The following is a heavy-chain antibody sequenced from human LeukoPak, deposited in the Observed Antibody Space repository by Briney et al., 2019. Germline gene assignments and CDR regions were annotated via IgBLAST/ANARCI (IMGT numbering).Heavy chain of an antibody. CDR2: SYYSGST. Sequence: SETLSLTCTVFGGSMSSSTYYWGWIRQPPGKGLEWIGNSYYSGSTYYTPSLKSRVTISVDTSKKQFSLKLSSVTAADTAVYYCARDRGDGNFDYWGQGTLVTVSS. CDR3: ARDRGDGNFDY. D-gene: IGHD3-10*01. V-gene: IGHV4-39*07. CDR1: GGSMSSSTYY. J-gene: IGHJ4*02.